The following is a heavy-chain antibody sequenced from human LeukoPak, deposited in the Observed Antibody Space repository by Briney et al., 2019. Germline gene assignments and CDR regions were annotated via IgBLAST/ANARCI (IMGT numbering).Heavy chain of an antibody. CDR2: IYYSGST. D-gene: IGHD4-17*01. CDR3: ARRYGDYNFDY. J-gene: IGHJ4*02. V-gene: IGHV4-59*12. CDR1: GGSISSYY. Sequence: SETLSLTCTVSGGSISSYYWSWIRQPPGKGLEWIGYIYYSGSTNYNPSLKSRVTISGDTSKNQFSLKLSSVTAADTAVYYCARRYGDYNFDYWGQGTLVTVSS.